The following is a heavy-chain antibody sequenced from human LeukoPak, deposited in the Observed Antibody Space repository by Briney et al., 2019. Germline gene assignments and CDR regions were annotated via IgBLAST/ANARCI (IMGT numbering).Heavy chain of an antibody. D-gene: IGHD5-12*01. Sequence: SETLSLTCTVSGGSISSYYWSWIRQPPGKGLEWIGYISYSGSTNYNPSLNSRVTISVDTSKNQFSLKLSSVTAADTAVYYCARAGGYLLYFDSWGQGTLVTVSS. J-gene: IGHJ4*02. CDR1: GGSISSYY. CDR3: ARAGGYLLYFDS. V-gene: IGHV4-59*01. CDR2: ISYSGST.